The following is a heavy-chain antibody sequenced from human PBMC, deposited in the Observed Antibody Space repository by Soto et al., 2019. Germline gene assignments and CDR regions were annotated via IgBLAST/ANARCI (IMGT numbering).Heavy chain of an antibody. CDR3: ASPLETVTYLGGWYFDL. V-gene: IGHV3-7*01. D-gene: IGHD4-17*01. J-gene: IGHJ2*01. CDR1: GFTFSSYW. CDR2: IKQDGSEK. Sequence: EVQLVESGGGLVQPGGSLRLSCAASGFTFSSYWMSWVRQAPGKGLEWVANIKQDGSEKYYVDSVKGRFTISRDNAKNSLYLQMGSLRAEDAAVYYCASPLETVTYLGGWYFDLWGRGTLVTVSS.